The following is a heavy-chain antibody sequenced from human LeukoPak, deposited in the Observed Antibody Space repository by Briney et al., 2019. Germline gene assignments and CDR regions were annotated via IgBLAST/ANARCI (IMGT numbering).Heavy chain of an antibody. CDR1: GGSISTHY. CDR3: ASVGALSYYDSRGDFSSFAS. CDR2: IYYSGST. J-gene: IGHJ4*02. Sequence: SETLSLTCSVSGGSISTHYWSWLRQPPGEGLEWIAYIYYSGSTDYNPSLKSRVTISVDTSQNQLSLKLSSWTGAERAVYSCASVGALSYYDSRGDFSSFASWGQGTLVTVSS. V-gene: IGHV4-59*11. D-gene: IGHD3-22*01.